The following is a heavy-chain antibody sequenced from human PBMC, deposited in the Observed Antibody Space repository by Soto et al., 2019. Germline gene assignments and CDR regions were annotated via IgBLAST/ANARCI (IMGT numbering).Heavy chain of an antibody. Sequence: GGSLRLSCAASGFTFSTYAVDWVRQAPGKGLEWVAVISYDGNTEYYADSVKGRFTISRDTSKNTLYLQMNSLRGEDTAVYYCARGGHKSGSSSGYYFPMDVWGQGTTVTVSS. CDR1: GFTFSTYA. D-gene: IGHD6-6*01. V-gene: IGHV3-30-3*01. CDR2: ISYDGNTE. J-gene: IGHJ6*02. CDR3: ARGGHKSGSSSGYYFPMDV.